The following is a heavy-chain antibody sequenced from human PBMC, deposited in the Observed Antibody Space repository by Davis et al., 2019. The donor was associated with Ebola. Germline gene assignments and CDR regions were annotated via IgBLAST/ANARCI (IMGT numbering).Heavy chain of an antibody. J-gene: IGHJ5*02. CDR3: ARQYQLQWGWLDP. Sequence: MPSETLSLTCTVSGGSISSGDYYWSWIRQPPGKGLEWIGYIYYSGSTNYNPSLKSRVTISIDTSKNEFSLHLTSVTAADTAVYYCARQYQLQWGWLDPWGQGTLVTVSS. V-gene: IGHV4-30-4*01. CDR1: GGSISSGDYY. D-gene: IGHD2-2*01. CDR2: IYYSGST.